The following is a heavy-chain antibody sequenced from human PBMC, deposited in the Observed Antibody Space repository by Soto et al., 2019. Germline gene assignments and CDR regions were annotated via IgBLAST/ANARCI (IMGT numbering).Heavy chain of an antibody. CDR2: INAGNGNT. Sequence: AASVKVSCKASGYTFSRYAIHWVRQAPGQRLEWMGWINAGNGNTKYSQKFEGRVTLTTDTSANTVYMELSSLRFEDTALYYCARDLQFRNWFDSWGQGTLVTVSS. D-gene: IGHD6-19*01. V-gene: IGHV1-3*01. CDR3: ARDLQFRNWFDS. CDR1: GYTFSRYA. J-gene: IGHJ5*01.